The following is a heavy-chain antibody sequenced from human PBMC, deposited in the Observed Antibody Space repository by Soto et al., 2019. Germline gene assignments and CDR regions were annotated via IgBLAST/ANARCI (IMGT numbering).Heavy chain of an antibody. CDR1: GGSISNYY. CDR2: IYYSGST. V-gene: IGHV4-59*08. Sequence: PSETLSLTCIVSGGSISNYYWSWIRQPPGKGLEWIGYIYYSGSTNYNPSLTSRVTISVDTSNNQCSLKLSSGTAAARAVYYCARNGYSYGVYYFDYWGKGTLVTVSS. D-gene: IGHD5-18*01. J-gene: IGHJ4*02. CDR3: ARNGYSYGVYYFDY.